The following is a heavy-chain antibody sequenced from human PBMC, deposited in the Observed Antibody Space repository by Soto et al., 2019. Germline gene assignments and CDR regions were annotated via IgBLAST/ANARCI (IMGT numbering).Heavy chain of an antibody. CDR1: GGTFSSYA. CDR3: ARERSTTPTIFGVVPPYYFDY. CDR2: IIPIFGTA. Sequence: ASVKVSCKASGGTFSSYAISWVRQAPGQGLEWMGGIIPIFGTANYAQKFQGRVTITTDESTSTAYMELSSLRSEDTAVYYCARERSTTPTIFGVVPPYYFDYWGQGTLVTVSS. J-gene: IGHJ4*02. V-gene: IGHV1-69*05. D-gene: IGHD3-3*01.